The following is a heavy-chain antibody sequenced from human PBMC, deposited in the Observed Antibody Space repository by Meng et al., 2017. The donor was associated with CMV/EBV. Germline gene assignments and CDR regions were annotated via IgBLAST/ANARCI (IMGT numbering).Heavy chain of an antibody. J-gene: IGHJ4*02. CDR2: ISSSSSYI. CDR1: GFTFSSYS. V-gene: IGHV3-21*04. CDR3: ASRWGDY. Sequence: GESLKISCAASGFTFSSYSMNWVRQAPGKGLEWVSSISSSSSYIYYADSVKGRFTISRDNSKNTLYLQMNSLRAEDTAVYYCASRWGDYWGQGTLVTVSS. D-gene: IGHD3-16*01.